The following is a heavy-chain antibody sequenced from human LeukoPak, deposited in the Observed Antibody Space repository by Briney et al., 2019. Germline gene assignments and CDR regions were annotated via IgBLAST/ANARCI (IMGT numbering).Heavy chain of an antibody. Sequence: GGSLRLPCAASGFTFSSYAMSWVRQAPGKGLEWVSAISGSGGSTYYADSVKGRFTISRDNSKNTLYLQMNSLRAEDTAVYYCAKDPPKFIVVVPAAPSLNWFDPWGQGTLVTVSS. D-gene: IGHD2-2*01. CDR3: AKDPPKFIVVVPAAPSLNWFDP. CDR1: GFTFSSYA. J-gene: IGHJ5*02. V-gene: IGHV3-23*01. CDR2: ISGSGGST.